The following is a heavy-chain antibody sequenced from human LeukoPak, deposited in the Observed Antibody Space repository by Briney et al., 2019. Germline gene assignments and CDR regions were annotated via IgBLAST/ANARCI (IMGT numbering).Heavy chain of an antibody. CDR2: IRYDGSNK. CDR3: AKGHSSWPYYFDY. CDR1: GFTFSSYG. D-gene: IGHD6-13*01. V-gene: IGHV3-30*02. Sequence: PGRSLRLSCAASGFTFSSYGMHWVRQAPGKGLEWVAFIRYDGSNKYYADSVKGRFTISRDNSKNTLYLQMNSLRAEDTAVYYCAKGHSSWPYYFDYWGQGTLVTVSS. J-gene: IGHJ4*02.